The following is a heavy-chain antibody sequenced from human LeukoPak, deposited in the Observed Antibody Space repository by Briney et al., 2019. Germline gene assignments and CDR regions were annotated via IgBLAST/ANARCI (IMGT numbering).Heavy chain of an antibody. CDR3: ARDPSGYFNY. J-gene: IGHJ4*02. Sequence: PSETLSLTCADHVGSFSGYYWSWIRQPPGKGLELIGEINDSGGTNYNPSLKSRVTISVDTSKNQFSLKLSSVTAADTAVYYCARDPSGYFNYWGQGTLVTVSS. V-gene: IGHV4-34*01. D-gene: IGHD3-22*01. CDR1: VGSFSGYY. CDR2: INDSGGT.